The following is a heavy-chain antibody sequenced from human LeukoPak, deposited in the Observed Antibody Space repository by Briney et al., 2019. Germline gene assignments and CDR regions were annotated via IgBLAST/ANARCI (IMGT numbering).Heavy chain of an antibody. Sequence: GGSLRLSCAASGFIFSNTWMSWVRQVPGKGLEWVGRVRSKIDGGTTDYPAPVKGRFIISRDDSKNTLYLQMHSLKTEDTAVYYCTTAPYGLFDYWGQGTLVTVSS. CDR3: TTAPYGLFDY. V-gene: IGHV3-15*01. CDR2: VRSKIDGGTT. D-gene: IGHD4-17*01. CDR1: GFIFSNTW. J-gene: IGHJ4*02.